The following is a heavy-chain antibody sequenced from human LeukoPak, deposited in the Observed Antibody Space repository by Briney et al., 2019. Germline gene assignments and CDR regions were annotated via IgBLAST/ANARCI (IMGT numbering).Heavy chain of an antibody. CDR2: INGSGGTT. CDR1: GFTFSSYA. V-gene: IGHV3-23*01. Sequence: GGSLRLSCAASGFTFSSYAMSWVRQAPGKGLEWVSDINGSGGTTYYADSVKGRFTISRDNSKNTLFLQMNSLRAEDTAVYYCARGPMVRTNLFDYWGQGTLVTVSS. CDR3: ARGPMVRTNLFDY. J-gene: IGHJ4*02. D-gene: IGHD3-10*01.